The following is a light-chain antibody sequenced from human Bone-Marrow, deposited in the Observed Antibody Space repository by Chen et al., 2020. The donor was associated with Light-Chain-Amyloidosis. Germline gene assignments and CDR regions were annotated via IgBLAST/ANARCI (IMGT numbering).Light chain of an antibody. CDR2: EVS. CDR1: ISDVGSYNL. CDR3: FSYAGSGKRV. J-gene: IGLJ3*02. Sequence: QSALTQPASVSGSLGQSITISCSGTISDVGSYNLVSWYQQHPDKAPTLIIYEVSQRPSGVPDRFSGSKSGNTASLTVSGLLAEDEADYYCFSYAGSGKRVFGGGTKLTVL. V-gene: IGLV2-23*02.